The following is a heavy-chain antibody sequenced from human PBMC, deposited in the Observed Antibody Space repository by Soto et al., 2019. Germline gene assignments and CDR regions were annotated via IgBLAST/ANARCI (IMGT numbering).Heavy chain of an antibody. Sequence: PSETLSLTCTVSGGSISSYYWSWIRQPPGKGLEWIGYIYYSGSTNYNPSLKSRVTISVDTSKNQFSLKLSSVTAADTAVYYRAREYYGSGHAFDIWGQGTMVTVSS. J-gene: IGHJ3*02. CDR3: AREYYGSGHAFDI. D-gene: IGHD3-10*01. CDR1: GGSISSYY. CDR2: IYYSGST. V-gene: IGHV4-59*01.